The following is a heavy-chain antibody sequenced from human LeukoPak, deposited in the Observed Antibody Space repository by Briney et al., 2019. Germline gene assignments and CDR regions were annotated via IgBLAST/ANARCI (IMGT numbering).Heavy chain of an antibody. Sequence: GGSLRLSCAASGFTFNSYAMSWVRQAPGKGLEWVSAISGSGGSTYYADSVKGRFTISRDNSKNTLYLQMNSLRAEDTAVYYCAKTGGRTYYYYGMDVWGQGTTVTVSS. CDR2: ISGSGGST. V-gene: IGHV3-23*01. CDR3: AKTGGRTYYYYGMDV. J-gene: IGHJ6*02. CDR1: GFTFNSYA. D-gene: IGHD1-26*01.